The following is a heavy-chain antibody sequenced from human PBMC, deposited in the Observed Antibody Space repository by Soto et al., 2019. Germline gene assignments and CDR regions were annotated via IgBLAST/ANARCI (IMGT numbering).Heavy chain of an antibody. CDR3: AIGHWLGN. CDR2: IKRDGNEK. D-gene: IGHD6-19*01. J-gene: IGHJ4*01. Sequence: DVQLVESGGALVQPGESLRLSCAASGFTFSDYLMTWVRQAPGKGLEWVATIKRDGNEKYYVDSVKGRFTISRDNAKNSLYLQMNGLRAEDTAVYYCAIGHWLGNWGHGTLVTVSS. V-gene: IGHV3-7*01. CDR1: GFTFSDYL.